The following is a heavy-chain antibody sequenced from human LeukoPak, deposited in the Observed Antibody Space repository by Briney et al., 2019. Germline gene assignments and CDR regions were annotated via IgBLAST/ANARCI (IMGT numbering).Heavy chain of an antibody. J-gene: IGHJ5*02. V-gene: IGHV3-23*01. CDR1: GFAFSSYA. CDR3: TKDRLSSGWYNYFDP. CDR2: ISGSGDST. Sequence: GGSLRLSCVASGFAFSSYAMSWVRQAPGKGLEWVSAISGSGDSTYYTDSVKGRFSISRDKSKNTLYLQMNSLRAEDTAVYYCTKDRLSSGWYNYFDPWGQGTLVTVSS. D-gene: IGHD6-19*01.